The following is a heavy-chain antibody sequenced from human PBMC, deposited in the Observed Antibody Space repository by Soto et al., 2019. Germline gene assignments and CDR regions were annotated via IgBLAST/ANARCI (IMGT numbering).Heavy chain of an antibody. V-gene: IGHV3-7*05. J-gene: IGHJ6*02. CDR2: IKQDGSEK. CDR1: GFTFSSYW. CDR3: ARDGYYYGSGRYYYGMDV. D-gene: IGHD3-10*01. Sequence: GGSLRLSCAASGFTFSSYWMSWVRQAPGKGLEWVANIKQDGSEKYYVDSVKGRFTISRDNAKNSLYLQMNSLRAEDTAVYYCARDGYYYGSGRYYYGMDVWGQGTTVTVSS.